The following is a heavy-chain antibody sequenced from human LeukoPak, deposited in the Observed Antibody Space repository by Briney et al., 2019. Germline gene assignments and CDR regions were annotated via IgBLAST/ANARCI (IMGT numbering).Heavy chain of an antibody. CDR3: AKDFFGSGSSLYNYFDY. CDR1: GFTFSDYY. J-gene: IGHJ4*02. V-gene: IGHV3-23*01. CDR2: SSVGGNT. Sequence: PGGSLRLSCAASGFTFSDYYMSWIRQAPGKGLEWVSASSVGGNTHFADSVKGRFTISRDNSKNTLYLQLNSLRAEDTAVYYRAKDFFGSGSSLYNYFDYWGQGTLVTVSS. D-gene: IGHD6-13*01.